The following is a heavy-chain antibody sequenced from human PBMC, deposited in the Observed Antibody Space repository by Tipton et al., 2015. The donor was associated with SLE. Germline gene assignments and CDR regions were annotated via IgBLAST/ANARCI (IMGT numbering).Heavy chain of an antibody. CDR2: IYYSGST. D-gene: IGHD6-19*01. CDR1: GGSISSYY. V-gene: IGHV4-59*01. J-gene: IGHJ4*02. CDR3: AREYSSGWSY. Sequence: TLSLTCTVSGGSISSYYWSWIRQPPGKGLEWIGYIYYSGSTYYNPSLKSRVTISVDTSKNHFSLKLSSVTAADTAVYYCAREYSSGWSYWGQGTLVTVSS.